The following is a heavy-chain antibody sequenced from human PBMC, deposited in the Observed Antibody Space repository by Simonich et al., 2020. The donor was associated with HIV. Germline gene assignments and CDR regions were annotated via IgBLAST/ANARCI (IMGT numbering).Heavy chain of an antibody. CDR2: INHSERT. Sequence: QVQLQQWGAGLLKPSETLSLTCAVYGGSFSAYYWSWVRQPPGKGLEWIGEINHSERTTYNPSLKSRVTISLDTSKNQFSLKLSSVTAADTAVYYCARAFIVGDLGGAFNIWGQGTMVTVSS. V-gene: IGHV4-34*01. D-gene: IGHD1-26*01. CDR1: GGSFSAYY. J-gene: IGHJ3*02. CDR3: ARAFIVGDLGGAFNI.